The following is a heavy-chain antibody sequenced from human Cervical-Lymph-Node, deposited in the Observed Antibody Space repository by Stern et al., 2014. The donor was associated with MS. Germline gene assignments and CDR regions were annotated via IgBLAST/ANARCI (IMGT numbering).Heavy chain of an antibody. J-gene: IGHJ6*02. D-gene: IGHD1-26*01. CDR2: IIPTFGTA. CDR3: ARGELKEGLVRGMDV. Sequence: EQLVQSGAEVKKPGSSVKVSCKASGGTFSSYAISWVRQAPGQGLARPGGIIPTFGTANYAQKFQGRVTITADESTSTAYMELSSLRSEDTAVYYCARGELKEGLVRGMDVWGQGTTVTVSS. CDR1: GGTFSSYA. V-gene: IGHV1-69*01.